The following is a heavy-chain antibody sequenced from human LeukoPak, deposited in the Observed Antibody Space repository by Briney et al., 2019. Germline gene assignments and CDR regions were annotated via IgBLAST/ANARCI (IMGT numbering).Heavy chain of an antibody. V-gene: IGHV1-2*06. D-gene: IGHD2-21*02. CDR1: GYTFTGYY. Sequence: ASVKVSCKASGYTFTGYYMHWVRQAPGQGLEWMGRINPNSGGTNYAQKFQGRVTMTRDTSISTAYMELSRLRSDDTAVYYCASPYSYCGGDCPSWAFDIWGQGTMVTVSS. CDR3: ASPYSYCGGDCPSWAFDI. J-gene: IGHJ3*02. CDR2: INPNSGGT.